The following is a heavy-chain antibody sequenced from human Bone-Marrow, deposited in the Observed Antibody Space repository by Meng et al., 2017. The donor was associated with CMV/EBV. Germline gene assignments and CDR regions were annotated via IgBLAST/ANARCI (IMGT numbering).Heavy chain of an antibody. J-gene: IGHJ4*02. CDR1: GFTFSSYA. CDR3: AKEFRYCSSTSC. CDR2: ISSSSSYI. D-gene: IGHD2-2*01. V-gene: IGHV3-21*01. Sequence: GESLKISCAASGFTFSSYAMHWVRQAPGKGLEWVSSISSSSSYIYYADSVKGRFTISRDNSKNTLYLQMNSLRAEDTAVYYCAKEFRYCSSTSCWGQGTLVTVSS.